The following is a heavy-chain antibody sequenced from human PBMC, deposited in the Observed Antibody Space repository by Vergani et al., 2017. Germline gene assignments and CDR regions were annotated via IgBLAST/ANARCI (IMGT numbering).Heavy chain of an antibody. Sequence: QVQLQESGPGLVKPSETLSLTCAVSGYSISSGYYWGWIRQPPGQGLEWIGSIYHSGSTYYNPSLKSRVTISVDTSKNQFSLKLSSVTAADTAVYYCARHKINWNAFGYWGQGTLVTVSS. J-gene: IGHJ4*02. CDR1: GYSISSGYY. CDR3: ARHKINWNAFGY. V-gene: IGHV4-38-2*01. D-gene: IGHD1-1*01. CDR2: IYHSGST.